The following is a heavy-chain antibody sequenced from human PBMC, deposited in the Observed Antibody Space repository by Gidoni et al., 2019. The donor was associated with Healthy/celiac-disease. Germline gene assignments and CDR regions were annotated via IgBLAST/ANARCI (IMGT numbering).Heavy chain of an antibody. Sequence: QVQLQESGPGLVKPSETLSLTCPVSGGSLSSYYWSWIRQPPGKGLEWIGYIYYSGSTNYNPSLKSRVTISVDTSKNQFSLKLSSVTAADTAVYYCARERHYYGSGSYFRLDDAFDIWGQGTMVTVSS. D-gene: IGHD3-10*01. CDR2: IYYSGST. J-gene: IGHJ3*02. CDR3: ARERHYYGSGSYFRLDDAFDI. CDR1: GGSLSSYY. V-gene: IGHV4-59*01.